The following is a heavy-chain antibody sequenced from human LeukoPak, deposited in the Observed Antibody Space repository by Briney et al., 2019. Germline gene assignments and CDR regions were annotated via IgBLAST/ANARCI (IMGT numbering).Heavy chain of an antibody. D-gene: IGHD5-18*01. CDR3: ASAWIQLWLFDY. V-gene: IGHV3-74*01. CDR2: ISHDGII. CDR1: GFTFSSYV. Sequence: PGGSLRLSCETAGFTFSSYVMHWVRRTPGKGLVWVSRISHDGIISYADSVKGRFTISRDNAKNTLILQMNSLRVEDTAVYYCASAWIQLWLFDYWGQGTLVTVSS. J-gene: IGHJ4*02.